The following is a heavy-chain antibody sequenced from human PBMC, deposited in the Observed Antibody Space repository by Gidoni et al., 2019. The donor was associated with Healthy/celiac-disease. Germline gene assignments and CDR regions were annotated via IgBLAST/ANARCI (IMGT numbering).Heavy chain of an antibody. Sequence: EVQLVESGGGLVKPGGSLRLSCAASGFTFSNAWMSWVRQAPGKGLEWVGRIKSKTDGGTTDYAAPVKGRFTISRDDSKNTLYLQMNSLKTEDTAVYYCTTLRVGATGWFDPWGQGTLVTVSS. V-gene: IGHV3-15*01. D-gene: IGHD1-26*01. CDR2: IKSKTDGGTT. CDR3: TTLRVGATGWFDP. CDR1: GFTFSNAW. J-gene: IGHJ5*02.